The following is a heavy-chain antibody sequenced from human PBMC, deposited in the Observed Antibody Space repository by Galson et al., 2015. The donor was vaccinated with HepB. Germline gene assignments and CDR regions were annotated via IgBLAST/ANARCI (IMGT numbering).Heavy chain of an antibody. D-gene: IGHD3-16*01. J-gene: IGHJ3*02. Sequence: DSMKGRFTISRDNARNSLYLQMNSLRAEDTAVYYCARDRLGDGVAFDIWGQGTMVTVSS. V-gene: IGHV3-7*01. CDR3: ARDRLGDGVAFDI.